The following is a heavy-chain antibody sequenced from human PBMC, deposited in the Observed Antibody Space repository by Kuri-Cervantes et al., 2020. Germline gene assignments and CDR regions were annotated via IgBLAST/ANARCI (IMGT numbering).Heavy chain of an antibody. CDR2: IYHSGSA. D-gene: IGHD5-18*01. CDR1: GGSVSSGGYS. CDR3: ARGGYSYGYYFDY. Sequence: SQTLSLTCAVSGGSVSSGGYSWSWIRQSPGKGLEWIGYIYHSGSAYYNPSLKSRVSISLDRSKNQFSLNLSSVTAADMAVYYCARGGYSYGYYFDYRGQGTLVTVSS. V-gene: IGHV4-30-2*06. J-gene: IGHJ4*02.